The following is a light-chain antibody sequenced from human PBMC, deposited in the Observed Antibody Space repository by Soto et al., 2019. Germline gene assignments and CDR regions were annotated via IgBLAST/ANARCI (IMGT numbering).Light chain of an antibody. CDR2: DVG. CDR3: CSYTGSYTRV. Sequence: QSVLTQPSSVSGSPGQSVTISCTGTRGAVGGYNYVSWYQQHPGKATNLMIYDVGKRPSGVPARFSGSKSDNTASLTISGLQAEDEADYYCCSYTGSYTRVFGNETKVTV. J-gene: IGLJ1*01. V-gene: IGLV2-11*01. CDR1: RGAVGGYNY.